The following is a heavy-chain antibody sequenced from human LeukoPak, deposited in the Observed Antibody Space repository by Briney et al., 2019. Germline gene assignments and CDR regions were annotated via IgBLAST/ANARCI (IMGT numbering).Heavy chain of an antibody. CDR2: IYYSGST. J-gene: IGHJ4*02. Sequence: SETLSLTCTVSGGSISSSSYYWGWIRQPPGKGLEWIGSIYYSGSTYYNPSLKSRATISADMSKNQFSLKLSSVTAADTAVYYCARWLSGGGYFDYWGQGTLVTVSS. CDR1: GGSISSSSYY. D-gene: IGHD3-10*01. CDR3: ARWLSGGGYFDY. V-gene: IGHV4-39*07.